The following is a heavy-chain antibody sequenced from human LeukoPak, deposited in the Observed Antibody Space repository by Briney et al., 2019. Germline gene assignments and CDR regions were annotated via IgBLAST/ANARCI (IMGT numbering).Heavy chain of an antibody. D-gene: IGHD3-22*01. Sequence: GGSLRLSCGASGFTFRTSWMNWVRQAPGKGLEWVSGINWNGGRTGYADSMKGRFIISRDNAKNSLYLQVNSLRAEDTALYYCARNFGGGDSSGPYYWGQGTLVTVSS. J-gene: IGHJ4*02. CDR1: GFTFRTSW. CDR3: ARNFGGGDSSGPYY. CDR2: INWNGGRT. V-gene: IGHV3-20*04.